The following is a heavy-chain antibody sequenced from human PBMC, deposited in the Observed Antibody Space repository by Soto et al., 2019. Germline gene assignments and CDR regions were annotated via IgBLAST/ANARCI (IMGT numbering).Heavy chain of an antibody. V-gene: IGHV4-39*01. CDR3: ARHSRVVRGVRYYYGMDV. Sequence: SETLSLNCTVSGGSISSSSYYWGWIRQPPGKGLEWIGSIYYSGSTYYNPSLKSRVTISVDTSKNQFSLKLSSVTAADTAVYYCARHSRVVRGVRYYYGMDVWGQGTTVTVSS. CDR2: IYYSGST. D-gene: IGHD3-10*01. CDR1: GGSISSSSYY. J-gene: IGHJ6*02.